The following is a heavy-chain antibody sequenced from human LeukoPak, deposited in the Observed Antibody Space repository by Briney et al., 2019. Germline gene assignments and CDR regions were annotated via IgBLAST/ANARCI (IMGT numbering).Heavy chain of an antibody. J-gene: IGHJ4*02. CDR3: ARDLSLLLWFGELLSSEGIDY. V-gene: IGHV1-2*02. D-gene: IGHD3-10*01. Sequence: GASVTVSCKASGYTFTGYYMHWVRQAPGQGLEWMGGINPNSGGTNYAQKFQGRVTMTRDTSISTAYMELSRLRSDDTAVYYCARDLSLLLWFGELLSSEGIDYWGQGTLVTVSS. CDR2: INPNSGGT. CDR1: GYTFTGYY.